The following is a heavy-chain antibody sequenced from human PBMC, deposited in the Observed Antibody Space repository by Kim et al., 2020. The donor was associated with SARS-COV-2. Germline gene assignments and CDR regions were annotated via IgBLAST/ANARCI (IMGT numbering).Heavy chain of an antibody. CDR1: GGSISSGSYY. V-gene: IGHV4-61*02. Sequence: SETLSLTCTVSGGSISSGSYYWSWIRQPAGKGLEWIGRIYTSGSTNYNPSLKSRVTISVDTSKNQFSLKLSSVTAADTAVYYCARGGSSWYYHYYGMDVWGKGTTVTVSS. J-gene: IGHJ6*04. CDR2: IYTSGST. CDR3: ARGGSSWYYHYYGMDV. D-gene: IGHD6-13*01.